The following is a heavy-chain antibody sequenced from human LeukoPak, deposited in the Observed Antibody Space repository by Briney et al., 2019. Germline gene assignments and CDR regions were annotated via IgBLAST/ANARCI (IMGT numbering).Heavy chain of an antibody. CDR3: ATFHSRGSGHHY. D-gene: IGHD2-15*01. V-gene: IGHV1-24*01. Sequence: ASVKVSCEVSGYTLTELSMHWVRQAPGKGLEWMGGFDPEDGETIYAQKFQGRVTMTEDTSTDTAYMELSSLRSEDTAVYYCATFHSRGSGHHYWGQGTLVTVSS. J-gene: IGHJ4*02. CDR2: FDPEDGET. CDR1: GYTLTELS.